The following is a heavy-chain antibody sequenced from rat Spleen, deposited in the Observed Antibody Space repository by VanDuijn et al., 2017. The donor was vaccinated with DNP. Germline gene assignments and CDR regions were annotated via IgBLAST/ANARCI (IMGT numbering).Heavy chain of an antibody. Sequence: EVQLVESGGGLVQPGRSLKLSCAASGFTFSSFAMAWVRQAPKKGLEWVATITSGGSNTYYPDSVKGRFTISRDNAKSTLYLQMDSLRSEDTATYYCAKDRASYYYSSRYVMDAWGQGASVTVSS. V-gene: IGHV5-25*01. CDR1: GFTFSSFA. J-gene: IGHJ4*01. CDR3: AKDRASYYYSSRYVMDA. D-gene: IGHD1-2*01. CDR2: ITSGGSNT.